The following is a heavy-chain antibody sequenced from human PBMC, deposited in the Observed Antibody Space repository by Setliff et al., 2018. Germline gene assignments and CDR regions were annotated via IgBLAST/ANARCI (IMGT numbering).Heavy chain of an antibody. J-gene: IGHJ4*02. CDR3: ARGGNLIYYFDY. CDR1: GFTFSSYG. V-gene: IGHV3-33*01. CDR2: IWYDGSNK. Sequence: PGESLKISCAASGFTFSSYGMHWVRQAPGKGLEWVAVIWYDGSNKYYADSVKGRFTISRDNSKNTLYLQMNSLRTEDTAVYYCARGGNLIYYFDYWGQGTLGHRLL. D-gene: IGHD2-15*01.